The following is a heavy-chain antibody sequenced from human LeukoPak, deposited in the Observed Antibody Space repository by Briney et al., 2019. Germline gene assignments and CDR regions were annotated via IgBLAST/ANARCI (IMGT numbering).Heavy chain of an antibody. CDR1: GYTFNSYD. CDR3: ARVLRYDFWSAYYFDY. Sequence: ASVKVSCTASGYTFNSYDISWVRQAPGQGLEWMAWISTYNGNTNYALKVQGRATMTTDTSTSTAYMELRSLRSDDTAVYYCARVLRYDFWSAYYFDYWGQGTLVTVSS. D-gene: IGHD3-3*01. J-gene: IGHJ4*02. V-gene: IGHV1-18*01. CDR2: ISTYNGNT.